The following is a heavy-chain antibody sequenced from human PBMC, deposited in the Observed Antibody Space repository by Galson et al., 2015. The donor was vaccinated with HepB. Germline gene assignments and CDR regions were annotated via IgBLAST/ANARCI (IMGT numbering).Heavy chain of an antibody. CDR2: ISAYNGNT. CDR1: GYTFTSYG. J-gene: IGHJ4*02. V-gene: IGHV1-18*01. Sequence: SVKVSCKASGYTFTSYGISWVRQAPGQGLEWMGWISAYNGNTNYAQKLQGRVTMTTDTSTSTAYMELRSLRSDDTAVYYCASFRWLHSSVAFDYWGQGTLVTVSS. D-gene: IGHD5-24*01. CDR3: ASFRWLHSSVAFDY.